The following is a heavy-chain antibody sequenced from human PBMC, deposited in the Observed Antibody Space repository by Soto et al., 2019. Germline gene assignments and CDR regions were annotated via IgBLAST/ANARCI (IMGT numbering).Heavy chain of an antibody. V-gene: IGHV3-23*01. D-gene: IGHD3-22*01. Sequence: PGGSLRLSCAASRFTFSKYAMSWVRQAPGKGLEWVSAISGSCGSTYYADSVKGRFTISRDNSKNTLYLQMNSLGAEDTAVYYCAKANTYYYDSSGSNFDYWGQGTLVTVSS. CDR2: ISGSCGST. CDR3: AKANTYYYDSSGSNFDY. CDR1: RFTFSKYA. J-gene: IGHJ4*02.